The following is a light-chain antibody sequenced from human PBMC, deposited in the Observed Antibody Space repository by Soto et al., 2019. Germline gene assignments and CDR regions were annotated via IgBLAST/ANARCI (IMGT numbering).Light chain of an antibody. CDR1: QRITTY. V-gene: IGKV1-39*01. J-gene: IGKJ2*01. Sequence: IQMTPSPSSLSASVGDRVTITCRASQRITTYLKWYQQKPGEAPKLLISTSGTLQRGVPSRFSGSGSGTDFTLTITALRPEDFATYFCQQTYSTPYTFGQGTKLEIK. CDR2: TSG. CDR3: QQTYSTPYT.